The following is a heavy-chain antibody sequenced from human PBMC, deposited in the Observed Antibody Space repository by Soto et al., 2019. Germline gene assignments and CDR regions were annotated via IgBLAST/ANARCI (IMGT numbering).Heavy chain of an antibody. CDR1: GFTFSSYG. D-gene: IGHD5-12*01. CDR2: IWYDGSNK. J-gene: IGHJ4*02. Sequence: QVQLVESGGGVVQPGRSLRLSCAASGFTFSSYGMHWVRQAPGKGLEWVAVIWYDGSNKYYADSVKGRFTISRDNSKNTLYLQMTSLRAEDTAVYYCARDLANGQIGATYALGWYFDYWGQGTLVTVSS. CDR3: ARDLANGQIGATYALGWYFDY. V-gene: IGHV3-33*01.